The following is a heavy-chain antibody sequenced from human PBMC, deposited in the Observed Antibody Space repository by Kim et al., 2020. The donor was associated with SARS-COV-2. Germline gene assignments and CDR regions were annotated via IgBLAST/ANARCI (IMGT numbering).Heavy chain of an antibody. J-gene: IGHJ4*02. CDR2: I. Sequence: IYYADSVKGRFTISRDNAKNSLYLQMNSLRAEDTAVYYCVYGVWGDEGGYWGQGTLVTVSS. V-gene: IGHV3-21*01. CDR3: VYGVWGDEGGY. D-gene: IGHD3-16*01.